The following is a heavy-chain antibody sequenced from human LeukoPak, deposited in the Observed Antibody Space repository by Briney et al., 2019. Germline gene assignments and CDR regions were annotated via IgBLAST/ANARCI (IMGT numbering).Heavy chain of an antibody. CDR2: IYYSGST. CDR1: GGSISSYY. J-gene: IGHJ4*02. Sequence: SETLSLTCTVSGGSISSYYWSWIRQPPGKGLEWIGYIYYSGSTKYNPSLKSRVTISVDTSKNQFSLKLSSVTAADTAVYYCARESRGWSYFDYWGQGTLVTVSS. CDR3: ARESRGWSYFDY. V-gene: IGHV4-59*12. D-gene: IGHD6-19*01.